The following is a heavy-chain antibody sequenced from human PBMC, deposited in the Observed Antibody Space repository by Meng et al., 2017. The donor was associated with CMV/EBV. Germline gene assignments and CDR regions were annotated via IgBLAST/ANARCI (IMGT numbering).Heavy chain of an antibody. D-gene: IGHD1-14*01. J-gene: IGHJ4*02. CDR3: ARVTSRVAGAFDY. V-gene: IGHV4-30-4*08. CDR2: IYYSGST. Sequence: SGAGLWTPSYSRSPTAPVSGVAISSGVYYRSWIRQPPGKGLEWIGSIYYSGSTYYNPSLQSRVTIPVDTSKNQFSLKLSSVTAADTAVYYYARVTSRVAGAFDYWGQGNLVTVSS. CDR1: GVAISSGVYY.